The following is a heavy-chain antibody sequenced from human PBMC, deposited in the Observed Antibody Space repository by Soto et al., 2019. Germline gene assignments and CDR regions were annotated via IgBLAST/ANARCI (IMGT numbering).Heavy chain of an antibody. CDR1: GFTFINYA. D-gene: IGHD7-27*01. J-gene: IGHJ2*01. Sequence: EVQVLESGGGLVQPGGSLRLSGAGSGFTFINYAMNWVRQAPGKGLEWVSSISGGGDAAFFPDSVRGRVTISRDTSKNTVTLQTNSLGVDDTAVYYCARKILGSTTRPNYWYFDLWGRGTLVTVSS. V-gene: IGHV3-23*01. CDR3: ARKILGSTTRPNYWYFDL. CDR2: ISGGGDAA.